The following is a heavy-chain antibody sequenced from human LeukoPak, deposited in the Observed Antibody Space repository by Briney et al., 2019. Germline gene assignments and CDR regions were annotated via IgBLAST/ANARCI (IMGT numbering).Heavy chain of an antibody. CDR2: IRYDASNK. V-gene: IGHV3-30*02. J-gene: IGHJ4*02. Sequence: GGSLRLSCAASGFTFSSYGMHWVRQAPGKGLEWVAFIRYDASNKYYADSVKGRFTISRDNSKNTLYLQMNSLRAEDTAVYYCAKFSSGFTEFDYWGQGTLVTVSS. D-gene: IGHD3-10*01. CDR3: AKFSSGFTEFDY. CDR1: GFTFSSYG.